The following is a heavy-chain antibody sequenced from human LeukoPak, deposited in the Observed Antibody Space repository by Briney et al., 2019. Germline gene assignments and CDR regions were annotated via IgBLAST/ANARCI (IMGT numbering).Heavy chain of an antibody. J-gene: IGHJ4*02. CDR3: ARVVHSSGWYDRPFVDY. D-gene: IGHD6-19*01. Sequence: KPGGSLRLSCAASGFTFSSYSMNWVRQAPGKGLEWVSSISSSSSYIYYADSVKGRFTISRDNAKNSLYLQMNSLRAEDTAVYYCARVVHSSGWYDRPFVDYWGQGTLVTVSS. CDR1: GFTFSSYS. V-gene: IGHV3-21*01. CDR2: ISSSSSYI.